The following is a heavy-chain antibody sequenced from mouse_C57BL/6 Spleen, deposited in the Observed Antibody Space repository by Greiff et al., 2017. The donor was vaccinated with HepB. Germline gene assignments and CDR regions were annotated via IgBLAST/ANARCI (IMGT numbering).Heavy chain of an antibody. J-gene: IGHJ3*01. CDR2: IYPGSGST. CDR3: ARSRYGNFFAY. D-gene: IGHD2-1*01. Sequence: VKLVESGAELVKPGASVKMSCKASGYTFTSYWITWVKQRPGQGLEWIGDIYPGSGSTNYNEKFKSKATLTVDTSSSTAYMQLSSLTSEDSAVYYCARSRYGNFFAYWGQGTLVTVSA. CDR1: GYTFTSYW. V-gene: IGHV1-55*01.